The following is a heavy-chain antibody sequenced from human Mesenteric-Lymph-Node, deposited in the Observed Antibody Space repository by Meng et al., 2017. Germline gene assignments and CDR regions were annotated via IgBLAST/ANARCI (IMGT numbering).Heavy chain of an antibody. J-gene: IGHJ6*02. D-gene: IGHD6-19*01. V-gene: IGHV3-33*01. CDR1: GFTFSSYG. CDR3: ARAGSSGWYWDYYYDMDV. CDR2: IWYDGSNK. Sequence: GESLKISCAASGFTFSSYGMRWVRQAPGKGLEWVAVIWYDGSNKYYADSVKGRFTISRDNSKNTLYLQMNSLRAEDTAMYYCARAGSSGWYWDYYYDMDVWGQGTTVTVSS.